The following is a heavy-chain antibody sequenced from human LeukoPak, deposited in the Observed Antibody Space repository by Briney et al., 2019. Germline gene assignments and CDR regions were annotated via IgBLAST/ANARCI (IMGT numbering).Heavy chain of an antibody. Sequence: SETLSLTCTVSGGSISSYYWSWIRQPPGKGLEWIGYIYYSGSTIYNPSLKSRVTISVDTSKNQFSLNLSSVTAADTAVYYCARDDRGWYYFDCWGQGTLVTVSS. CDR1: GGSISSYY. J-gene: IGHJ4*02. CDR2: IYYSGST. V-gene: IGHV4-59*12. CDR3: ARDDRGWYYFDC. D-gene: IGHD6-19*01.